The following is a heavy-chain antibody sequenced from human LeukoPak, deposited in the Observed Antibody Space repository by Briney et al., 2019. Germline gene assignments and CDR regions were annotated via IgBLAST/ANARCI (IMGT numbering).Heavy chain of an antibody. CDR3: ARDSHVVVVAATDY. D-gene: IGHD2-15*01. CDR1: GITFSNFR. CDR2: ISGSSSYI. Sequence: PGGSLRLSCVASGITFSNFRMNWVRQAPGKGLEWVSSISGSSSYIYYADSVKGRFTISRDNAKNSLYLQMNSLRAEDTAVYYCARDSHVVVVAATDYWGQGTLVTVSS. J-gene: IGHJ4*02. V-gene: IGHV3-21*01.